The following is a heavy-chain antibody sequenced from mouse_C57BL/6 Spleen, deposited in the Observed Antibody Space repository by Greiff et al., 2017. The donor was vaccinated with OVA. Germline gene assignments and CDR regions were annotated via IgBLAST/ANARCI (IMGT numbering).Heavy chain of an antibody. CDR3: ARGYGSSYYAMDY. D-gene: IGHD1-1*01. V-gene: IGHV1-82*01. CDR2: IYPGDGDT. CDR1: GYAFSSSW. J-gene: IGHJ4*01. Sequence: QVQLQQSGPELVKPGASVKISCKASGYAFSSSWMNWVKQRPGKGLEWIGRIYPGDGDTNYNGKFKGKATLTADKSSSTAYMQLSSLTSEDSVVYFCARGYGSSYYAMDYWGQGTSVTVSS.